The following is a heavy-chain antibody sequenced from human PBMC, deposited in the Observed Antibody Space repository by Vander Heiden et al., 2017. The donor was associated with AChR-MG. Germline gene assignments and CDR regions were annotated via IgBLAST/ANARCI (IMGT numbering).Heavy chain of an antibody. CDR3: VRWGGEGGGESYYYMDV. CDR1: EFTFRDHY. CDR2: TRDKANSETT. Sequence: EVQLVESGGGLAQPGGSLRLSCSASEFTFRDHYMAWFRQAQGKGWGWGGRTRDKANSETTESAASVKGRFTISRDNSKNSLYLQMNSLKPEDPAVYYWVRWGGEGGGESYYYMDVWGKGTTVTVSS. J-gene: IGHJ6*03. V-gene: IGHV3-72*01. D-gene: IGHD3-16*01.